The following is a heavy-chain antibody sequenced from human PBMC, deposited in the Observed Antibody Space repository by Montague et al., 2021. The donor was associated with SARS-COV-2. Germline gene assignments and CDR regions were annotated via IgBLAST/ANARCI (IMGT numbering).Heavy chain of an antibody. Sequence: TLSLTCAVSGGSIRGSSYYWSWIRHHPEKGLEWIGYIYYTGSTYYSPSLKSRVVISVDTSKNELSLNLTSVTAADAAVYYCVRARWLQPFFDNWGQGTLVIVSS. D-gene: IGHD5-24*01. V-gene: IGHV4-31*11. J-gene: IGHJ4*02. CDR3: VRARWLQPFFDN. CDR1: GGSIRGSSYY. CDR2: IYYTGST.